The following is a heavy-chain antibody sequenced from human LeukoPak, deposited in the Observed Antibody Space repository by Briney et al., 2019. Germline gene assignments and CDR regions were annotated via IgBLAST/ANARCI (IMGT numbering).Heavy chain of an antibody. D-gene: IGHD6-19*01. V-gene: IGHV3-74*01. Sequence: PGGSLRLSCAASGFTFSSYWMHWVRQAPGKGLVWVSRINSDGSSTSYADSVKGRFTISRDNAKNTLYLQMNSLRAEDTAVYYCAKPYSSGWLYYFDYWGQGTLVTVSS. CDR1: GFTFSSYW. CDR3: AKPYSSGWLYYFDY. CDR2: INSDGSST. J-gene: IGHJ4*02.